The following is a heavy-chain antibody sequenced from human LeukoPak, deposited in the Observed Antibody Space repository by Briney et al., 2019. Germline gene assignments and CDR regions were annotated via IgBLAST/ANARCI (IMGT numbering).Heavy chain of an antibody. Sequence: GGSLRLSCVASGFIFSSYALHWVRQAPGKGLEWVAVISYDGNYKYYADSVKGRFTISRDNSKNTLFLQMNSLRPEDTAVYYCARGEYDLLTGVYDTYGMDVWGQGTTVTVSS. V-gene: IGHV3-30-3*01. CDR3: ARGEYDLLTGVYDTYGMDV. CDR2: ISYDGNYK. D-gene: IGHD3-9*01. CDR1: GFIFSSYA. J-gene: IGHJ6*02.